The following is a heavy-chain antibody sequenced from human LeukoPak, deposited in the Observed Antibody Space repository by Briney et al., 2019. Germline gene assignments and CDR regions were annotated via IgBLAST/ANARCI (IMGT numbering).Heavy chain of an antibody. CDR2: ISSSSYSI. CDR3: ARLGYYGSVI. J-gene: IGHJ4*02. V-gene: IGHV3-48*03. Sequence: PGGSLRLPCAASGFTFNSYEINWARRPPGKGREGVSYISSSSYSIYYADSVKGRFTVSRDNAKNSLYLQMNSLRAEDTAVYYCARLGYYGSVIWGQGTLVTVSS. D-gene: IGHD3-10*01. CDR1: GFTFNSYE.